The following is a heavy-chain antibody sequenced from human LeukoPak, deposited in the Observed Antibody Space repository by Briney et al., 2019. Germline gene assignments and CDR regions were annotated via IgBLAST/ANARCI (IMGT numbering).Heavy chain of an antibody. Sequence: TRRSLRLSCALSGFTFDDYAMHWVRQAPRKGLEWVSRISGDGGSTYYDDSVRGRFTISRDNSKNSLYLQMDSLRTEDTAFCYCAKEIDTLGTNAFDIWGQGTMVTVSS. CDR2: ISGDGGST. CDR1: GFTFDDYA. CDR3: AKEIDTLGTNAFDI. J-gene: IGHJ3*02. V-gene: IGHV3-43*02. D-gene: IGHD2-15*01.